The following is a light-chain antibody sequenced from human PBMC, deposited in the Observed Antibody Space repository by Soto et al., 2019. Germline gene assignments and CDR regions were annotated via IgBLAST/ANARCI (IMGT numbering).Light chain of an antibody. V-gene: IGKV2-30*02. CDR2: KVS. Sequence: EVVMTQSPLSLPVTLGQPASISCRSNQSLVHNNGIAYFSWFQQRPGRSPRRLVHKVSNRDSGEPARVVGSGLSTAFAVKISTVGAEDVGAYYCMQETRGTITVGQETRVEIK. J-gene: IGKJ5*01. CDR3: MQETRGTIT. CDR1: QSLVHNNGIAY.